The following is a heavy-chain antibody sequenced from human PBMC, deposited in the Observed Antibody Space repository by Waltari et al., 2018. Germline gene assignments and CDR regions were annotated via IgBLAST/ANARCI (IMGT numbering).Heavy chain of an antibody. D-gene: IGHD2-2*03. J-gene: IGHJ4*02. CDR1: GYSINSGYY. V-gene: IGHV4-38-2*01. CDR3: SRQVLGYCTSAACRRLES. CDR2: IHHAGDT. Sequence: QVQLQESGPGLVKPSETLSLTCDVSGYSINSGYYWGWIRQSPGKGLEWIATIHHAGDTFYIPSLTSRVTISMDTSKNQSSVKRNSVTAADTAVYFCSRQVLGYCTSAACRRLESWGQGTLVTVSS.